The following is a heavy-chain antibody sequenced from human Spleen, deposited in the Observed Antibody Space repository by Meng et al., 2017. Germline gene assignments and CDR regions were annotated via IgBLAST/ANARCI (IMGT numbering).Heavy chain of an antibody. CDR2: LSGSGRTM. Sequence: VRLVESGAGLGKAGGSLRLACAASGFTFRDYYMSWIRQAPGKGLEWISYLSGSGRTMYYADSVKGRFTISRDNVKNSLFLQMNSLRDEDTAVYYCAGDYGDYGRYFDLWGRGTLVTVSS. CDR1: GFTFRDYY. D-gene: IGHD4-17*01. V-gene: IGHV3-11*01. J-gene: IGHJ2*01. CDR3: AGDYGDYGRYFDL.